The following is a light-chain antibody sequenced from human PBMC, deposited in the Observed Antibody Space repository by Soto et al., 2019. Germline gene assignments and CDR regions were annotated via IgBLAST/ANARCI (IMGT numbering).Light chain of an antibody. CDR3: QQSYNTPIT. Sequence: IQMTQSPASLSASVGDTVTITCRANQGIANYVAWYQQKPGKVPKILISAASTLQSGVPSRFSGSGSGTDFTLTISSLQPEDFATYYCQQSYNTPITFGQGTRLEIK. CDR2: AAS. CDR1: QGIANY. J-gene: IGKJ5*01. V-gene: IGKV1-27*01.